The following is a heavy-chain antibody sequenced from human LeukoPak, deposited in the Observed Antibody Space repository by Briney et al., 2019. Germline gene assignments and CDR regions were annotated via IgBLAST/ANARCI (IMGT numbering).Heavy chain of an antibody. V-gene: IGHV3-23*01. D-gene: IGHD2-15*01. Sequence: GGSLRLSCCASGVAFSNNAMAWVRQAPGKGLEWVSFIKGSNTDTSYADSVKGRFTISRDNSKNTLYLQMDSLSAEDTAVYYCATSGYSGYDHPSWGQGTLVTVSS. CDR1: GVAFSNNA. J-gene: IGHJ5*02. CDR3: ATSGYSGYDHPS. CDR2: IKGSNTDT.